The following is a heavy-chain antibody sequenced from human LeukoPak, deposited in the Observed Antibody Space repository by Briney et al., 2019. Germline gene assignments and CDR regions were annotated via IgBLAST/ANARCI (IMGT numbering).Heavy chain of an antibody. CDR1: GYTLTELS. V-gene: IGHV1-24*01. J-gene: IGHJ4*02. CDR3: ATDPVGYCSSDSCYSVDY. CDR2: FNPEDGEK. Sequence: ASVKVSCKVSGYTLTELSIQWVRQAPGKGLEWKGGFNPEDGEKIYVQKFQGRVTMTEDTSIHTAYMELSSLRSEDTAMYYCATDPVGYCSSDSCYSVDYWGQGTLVTVSS. D-gene: IGHD2-15*01.